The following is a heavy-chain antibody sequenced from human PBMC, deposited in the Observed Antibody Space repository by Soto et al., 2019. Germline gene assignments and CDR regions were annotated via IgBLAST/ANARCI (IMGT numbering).Heavy chain of an antibody. Sequence: GGSLRLSCAASGFTFSSYSMNWVRQAPGKGLEWVSSISSSSSYIYYADSVKGRFTISRDNAKNSLYLQMNSLRAEDTAVYYCARSVGYRSGGSCYSGDWFDPWGQGTLVTVSS. CDR2: ISSSSSYI. D-gene: IGHD2-15*01. V-gene: IGHV3-21*01. J-gene: IGHJ5*02. CDR3: ARSVGYRSGGSCYSGDWFDP. CDR1: GFTFSSYS.